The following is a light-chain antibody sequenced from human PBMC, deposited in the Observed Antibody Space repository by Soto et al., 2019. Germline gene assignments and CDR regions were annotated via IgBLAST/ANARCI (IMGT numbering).Light chain of an antibody. J-gene: IGLJ1*01. CDR3: SSYTATRTLV. CDR2: EVN. CDR1: SSDVGGYKY. V-gene: IGLV2-14*01. Sequence: QSALTQPASVSGSPGQSITISCTGTSSDVGGYKYVSWYQQHPGKAPKLMIYEVNYRPSGVSNRFSGSKSGSTASLTISGLQAEDEGDYYCSSYTATRTLVFGTGTKLTVL.